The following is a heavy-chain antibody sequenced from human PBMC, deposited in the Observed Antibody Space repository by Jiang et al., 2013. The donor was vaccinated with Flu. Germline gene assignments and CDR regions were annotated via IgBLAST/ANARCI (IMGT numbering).Heavy chain of an antibody. CDR3: AKQMVTLHDAFDI. V-gene: IGHV3-23*01. Sequence: AASGFTFSSYAMSWVRQAPGKGLEWVSAISGSGGSTHYADSVKGRFTISRDNSKNTLYLQMNSLRAEDTAVYYCAKQMVTLHDAFDIWGQGTMVTVSS. J-gene: IGHJ3*02. CDR1: GFTFSSYA. CDR2: ISGSGGST. D-gene: IGHD4-23*01.